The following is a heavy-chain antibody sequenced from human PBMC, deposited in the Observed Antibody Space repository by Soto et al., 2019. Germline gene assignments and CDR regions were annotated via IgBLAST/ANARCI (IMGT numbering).Heavy chain of an antibody. V-gene: IGHV3-23*01. CDR1: GFTFSSHA. CDR3: AKVSSSWYSGFFDF. J-gene: IGHJ4*02. CDR2: LSDSGGST. Sequence: GGSLRLSCTASGFTFSSHAMTWVRQAPGKGLEWVSGLSDSGGSTYYADSVKGRFTISRDNSMNTLYLQMNTLRAEDTAVYYCAKVSSSWYSGFFDFWGQGTLVTVSS. D-gene: IGHD6-13*01.